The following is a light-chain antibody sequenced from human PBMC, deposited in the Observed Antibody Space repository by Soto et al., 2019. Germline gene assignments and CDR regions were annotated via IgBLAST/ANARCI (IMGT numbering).Light chain of an antibody. J-gene: IGLJ2*01. CDR2: DVN. CDR1: SSDVGGYNY. Sequence: QSALTQPRSVSGSPGQSVTISCTGTSSDVGGYNYVSWYQQHPGKAPKFIIYDVNKRPSGVPDRFSGSKSGTTDSLTISGLQADDEADYYCCSYAGSYTMLFGGGTKLTVL. V-gene: IGLV2-11*01. CDR3: CSYAGSYTML.